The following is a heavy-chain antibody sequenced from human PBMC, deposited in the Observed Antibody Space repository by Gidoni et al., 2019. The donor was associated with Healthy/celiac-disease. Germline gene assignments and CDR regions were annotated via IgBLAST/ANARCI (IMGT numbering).Heavy chain of an antibody. CDR1: VGSISSSSYY. CDR2: IYYSGST. J-gene: IGHJ5*02. D-gene: IGHD2-2*01. Sequence: QLQLQESGPGLVKPSETLSLTCTVSVGSISSSSYYWGWIRQPPGKGLEWIGSIYYSGSTYYNPSLKSRVTISVDTSKNQFSLKLSSVTAADTAVYYCARPKLGYCSSTSCSLGWFDPWGQGTLVTVSS. CDR3: ARPKLGYCSSTSCSLGWFDP. V-gene: IGHV4-39*01.